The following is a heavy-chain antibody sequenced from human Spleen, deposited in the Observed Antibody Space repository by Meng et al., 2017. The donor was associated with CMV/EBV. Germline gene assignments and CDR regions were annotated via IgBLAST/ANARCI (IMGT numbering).Heavy chain of an antibody. J-gene: IGHJ3*02. CDR1: GDSISSGDYY. V-gene: IGHV4-31*03. Sequence: CTVSGDSISSGDYYWNWIRQHPGKGLEWIGFIYYSGSTYYNPSLKSRITISVDTSKNQFSLKLSSVTAADTAVYYCASGGPRRAFDIWGQGTMVTVSS. D-gene: IGHD3-16*01. CDR2: IYYSGST. CDR3: ASGGPRRAFDI.